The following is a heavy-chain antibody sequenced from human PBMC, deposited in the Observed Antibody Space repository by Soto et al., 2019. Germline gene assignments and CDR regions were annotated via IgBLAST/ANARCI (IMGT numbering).Heavy chain of an antibody. J-gene: IGHJ4*02. V-gene: IGHV4-59*08. CDR2: IYYSGST. CDR3: ARHGKGDPYYFDY. D-gene: IGHD1-1*01. CDR1: GGSISSYY. Sequence: SETLSLTCTVSGGSISSYYWSWIRQPPGKGLEWIGYIYYSGSTNYNPSLKSRVTISVDTSKNQFSLKRSSVTAADTAVYYCARHGKGDPYYFDYWGQGTLVTVSS.